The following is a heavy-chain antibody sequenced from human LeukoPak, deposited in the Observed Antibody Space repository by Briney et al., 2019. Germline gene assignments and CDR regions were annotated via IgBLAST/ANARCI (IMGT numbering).Heavy chain of an antibody. CDR2: IIPIFGTA. J-gene: IGHJ4*02. CDR3: AMFHRQWLVRVGH. D-gene: IGHD6-19*01. CDR1: GGTFSSYA. V-gene: IGHV1-69*13. Sequence: SVKVSCKASGGTFSSYAISWVRQAPGQGLEWMGGIIPIFGTANYAQKFQGRVTITADESTSTAYMELSSLRSEDTAVYYCAMFHRQWLVRVGHWGQGTLVTVSS.